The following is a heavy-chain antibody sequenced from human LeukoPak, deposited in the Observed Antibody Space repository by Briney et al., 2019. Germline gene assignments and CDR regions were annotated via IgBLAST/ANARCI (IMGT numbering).Heavy chain of an antibody. J-gene: IGHJ6*02. Sequence: PSETLSLTCAVYGGSFSGYYWSWIRQPPGKGLEWIGEINHSGSTNYNPSLKSRVTISVDTSKNQFSLKLSSVTAADTAVYYCARSRVLRFLEWLSGPNTGGHYYGIDVWGQGTTVTVSS. CDR1: GGSFSGYY. CDR2: INHSGST. V-gene: IGHV4-34*01. D-gene: IGHD3-3*01. CDR3: ARSRVLRFLEWLSGPNTGGHYYGIDV.